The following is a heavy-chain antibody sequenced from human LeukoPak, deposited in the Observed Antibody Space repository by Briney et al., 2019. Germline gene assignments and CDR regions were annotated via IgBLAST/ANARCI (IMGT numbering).Heavy chain of an antibody. J-gene: IGHJ4*02. CDR2: IKQDGGEK. Sequence: PGRSLRLSCAPSGFTFSRHGMHWVRQAPGKGLEWVANIKQDGGEKYYVDSVKGRFTISRDNAKDSLYLQMNSLRAEDTAVYYCARRYFDYWGQGTLVTVSS. CDR3: ARRYFDY. V-gene: IGHV3-7*03. CDR1: GFTFSRHG.